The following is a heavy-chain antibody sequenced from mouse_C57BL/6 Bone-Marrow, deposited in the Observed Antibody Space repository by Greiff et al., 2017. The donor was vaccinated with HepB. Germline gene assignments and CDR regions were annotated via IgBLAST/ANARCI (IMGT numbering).Heavy chain of an antibody. Sequence: QVQLQQPGTELVKPGASVKLSCKASGYTFTSYWMHWVKQRPGQGLEWIGNINPSNGGTNYNEKFKSKATLTVDKSSSTAYMQLSSLTSEDSAVYYCAREGYDGYYFAWFAYWGQGTLVTVSA. J-gene: IGHJ3*01. CDR1: GYTFTSYW. CDR3: AREGYDGYYFAWFAY. D-gene: IGHD2-3*01. CDR2: INPSNGGT. V-gene: IGHV1-53*01.